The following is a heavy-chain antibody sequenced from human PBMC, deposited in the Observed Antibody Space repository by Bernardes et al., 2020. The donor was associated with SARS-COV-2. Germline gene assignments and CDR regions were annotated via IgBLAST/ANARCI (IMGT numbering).Heavy chain of an antibody. CDR2: IWYDGSNK. V-gene: IGHV3-33*01. CDR3: ARDSGLRLFFDY. J-gene: IGHJ4*02. CDR1: GFTFSSYG. D-gene: IGHD3-22*01. Sequence: GGSLRLSCAASGFTFSSYGMHWVRQAPGKGLEWVAVIWYDGSNKYYADSVKGRFTISRDNSKNTLYLQMNSLRAEDTAVYYCARDSGLRLFFDYWGQGTLVTVSS.